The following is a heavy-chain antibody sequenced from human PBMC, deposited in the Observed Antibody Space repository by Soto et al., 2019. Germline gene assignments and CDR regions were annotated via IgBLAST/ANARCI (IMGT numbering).Heavy chain of an antibody. D-gene: IGHD3-10*01. J-gene: IGHJ4*02. CDR3: APRFGAFDY. CDR1: GFTFSSYG. V-gene: IGHV3-30*03. CDR2: ISYDGSNK. Sequence: QVQLVESGGGVVQPGRSLRLSCAASGFTFSSYGMHWVRQAPGKGLEWVAVISYDGSNKYYADSVKSRFTISRDTSKNTLYLQMNSLRAEDTAVYYCAPRFGAFDYWGQGTLVTVSS.